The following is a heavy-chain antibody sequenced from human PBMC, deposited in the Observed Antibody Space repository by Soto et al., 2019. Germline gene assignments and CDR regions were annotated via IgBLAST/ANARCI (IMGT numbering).Heavy chain of an antibody. J-gene: IGHJ6*02. CDR2: INHSGST. D-gene: IGHD3-10*02. CDR3: ARGTRKVMLSPGPSHYYSYGMDV. V-gene: IGHV4-34*01. CDR1: GGSFSGYY. Sequence: SXXLSLTCAVYGGSFSGYYWSWIRQPPGKGLEWIGEINHSGSTNYNPSLKSRVTISVDTSKNQFSLKLSSVTAADTAVYYCARGTRKVMLSPGPSHYYSYGMDVWGQGTTVTVSS.